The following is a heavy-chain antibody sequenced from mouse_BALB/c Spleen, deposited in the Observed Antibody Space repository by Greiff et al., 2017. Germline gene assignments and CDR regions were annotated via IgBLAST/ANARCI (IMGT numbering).Heavy chain of an antibody. CDR3: ARDRGDGSSFQWYFDV. V-gene: IGHV2-9*02. CDR1: GFSLTSYG. Sequence: VQVVESGPGLVAPSQSLSITCTVSGFSLTSYGVHWVRQPPGKGLEWLGVIWAGGSTNYNSALMSRLSISKDNSKSQVFLKMNSLQTDDTAMYYCARDRGDGSSFQWYFDVWGEGTTVTVSS. J-gene: IGHJ1*01. CDR2: IWAGGST. D-gene: IGHD1-1*01.